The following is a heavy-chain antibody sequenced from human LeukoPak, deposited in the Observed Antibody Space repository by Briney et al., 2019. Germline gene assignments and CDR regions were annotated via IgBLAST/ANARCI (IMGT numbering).Heavy chain of an antibody. Sequence: GESLKISCKGSGYRFSSYWIGWVRQMPGKGLEWMGIIYPGDSDTRYSPSFQGQVTISADKSISTAYLQWSSLKASDTAVYYCVAKVTTIDYWGQGTLVTVSS. D-gene: IGHD4-17*01. J-gene: IGHJ4*02. CDR1: GYRFSSYW. V-gene: IGHV5-51*01. CDR2: IYPGDSDT. CDR3: VAKVTTIDY.